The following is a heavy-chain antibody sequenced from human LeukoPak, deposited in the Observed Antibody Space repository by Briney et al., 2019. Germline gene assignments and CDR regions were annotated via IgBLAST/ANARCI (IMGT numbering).Heavy chain of an antibody. D-gene: IGHD3-10*01. Sequence: NRGEPPETSRQGFGYSFSSSWLGWVHPLPGKGLEWMGIIYPGEADTRNRTPFQGQVTISSDKSISTAYLQWRTLKASDAAMYYCARNRGDNAFDYWGQGILVTVSS. CDR3: ARNRGDNAFDY. J-gene: IGHJ4*01. CDR2: IYPGEADT. V-gene: IGHV5-51*07. CDR1: GYSFSSSW.